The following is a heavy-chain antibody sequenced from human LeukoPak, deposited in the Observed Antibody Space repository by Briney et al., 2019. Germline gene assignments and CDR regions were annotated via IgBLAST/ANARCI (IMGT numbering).Heavy chain of an antibody. CDR3: ARSPSYSSGWYLDV. Sequence: SVKVSCKASGGTFSSYAVSWVRQAPGQGLEWMGGIIPIFGTANYAQKFQGRVTITADESTSTAYMELSSLRSEDTAVYYCARSPSYSSGWYLDVWGKGTTVTISS. J-gene: IGHJ6*03. CDR1: GGTFSSYA. D-gene: IGHD6-19*01. CDR2: IIPIFGTA. V-gene: IGHV1-69*13.